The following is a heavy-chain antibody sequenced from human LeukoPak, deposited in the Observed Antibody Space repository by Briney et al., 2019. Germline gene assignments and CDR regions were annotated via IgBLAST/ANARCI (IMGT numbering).Heavy chain of an antibody. CDR2: ISWNSGSI. D-gene: IGHD3-22*01. Sequence: PGGSLRLSCAASGFTFDDYAMHWVRQAPGKGLEWVSGISWNSGSIGYADSVKGRFTISRDNAKNSLYLQMNSLRAEDTAVYYCARTVGNYYDSSGYPDYWGQGTLVTVSS. V-gene: IGHV3-9*01. CDR3: ARTVGNYYDSSGYPDY. CDR1: GFTFDDYA. J-gene: IGHJ4*02.